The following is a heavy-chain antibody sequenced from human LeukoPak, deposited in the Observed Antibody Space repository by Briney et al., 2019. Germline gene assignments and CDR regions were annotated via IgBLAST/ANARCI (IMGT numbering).Heavy chain of an antibody. CDR3: ARALITSPFYFDH. D-gene: IGHD2-2*01. V-gene: IGHV3-20*04. CDR2: INWSGGST. J-gene: IGHJ4*02. Sequence: GESLTLSSSVSGSCFGDHGMSWVRHLPGKGLEWVSCINWSGGSTSYAAPVRGRFTSSRDNAKNSLYLQMDSLTAEDTALYYCARALITSPFYFDHWGQGTLVTVSS. CDR1: GSCFGDHG.